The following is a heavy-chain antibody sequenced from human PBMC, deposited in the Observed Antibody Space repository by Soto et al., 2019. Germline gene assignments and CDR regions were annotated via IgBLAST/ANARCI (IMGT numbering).Heavy chain of an antibody. J-gene: IGHJ6*02. V-gene: IGHV5-51*01. Sequence: GESLKISCKGPGYSFTSYWIGWVRQMPGKGLEWMGIIYPGDSDTRYSPSFQGQVTISADKSISTAYLQWSSLKASDTAMYYCARHGYGMSGYYYGMDVWGQGTTVTVSS. D-gene: IGHD5-18*01. CDR3: ARHGYGMSGYYYGMDV. CDR2: IYPGDSDT. CDR1: GYSFTSYW.